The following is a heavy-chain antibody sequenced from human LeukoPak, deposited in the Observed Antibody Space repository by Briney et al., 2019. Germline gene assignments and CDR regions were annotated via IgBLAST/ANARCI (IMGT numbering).Heavy chain of an antibody. CDR2: ISGSGDST. V-gene: IGHV3-23*01. J-gene: IGHJ2*01. Sequence: PGGSLRLSCAASGFTFSSSAMSWVRQAPGKGLEWVSTISGSGDSTYYADSVKGRFTISRDNSKNTLYLQMNSLRAEDTAVYYCARDKGYSSGWYGWYFDLWGRGTLVTVSS. CDR3: ARDKGYSSGWYGWYFDL. CDR1: GFTFSSSA. D-gene: IGHD6-19*01.